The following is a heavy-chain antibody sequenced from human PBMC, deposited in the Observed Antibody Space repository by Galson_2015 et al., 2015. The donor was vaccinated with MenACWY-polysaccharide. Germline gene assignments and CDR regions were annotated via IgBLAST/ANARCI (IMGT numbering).Heavy chain of an antibody. Sequence: QSGAEVKKPGESLKISCKGSGYSFTTYWIGWVRQMPGKGLEWMGIIYPGDSDTRYSPSFQGQVTMSADKSISTAYLQWSSLKASDASMYYGARYSNIPGLHCSSTIFYTGPFDYCGQGTLVTVSS. CDR1: GYSFTTYW. CDR2: IYPGDSDT. V-gene: IGHV5-51*03. D-gene: IGHD2-2*02. J-gene: IGHJ4*02. CDR3: ARYSNIPGLHCSSTIFYTGPFDY.